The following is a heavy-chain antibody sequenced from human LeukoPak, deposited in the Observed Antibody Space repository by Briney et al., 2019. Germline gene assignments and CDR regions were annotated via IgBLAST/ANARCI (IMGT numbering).Heavy chain of an antibody. D-gene: IGHD3-3*01. V-gene: IGHV3-30*03. J-gene: IGHJ4*02. Sequence: GGSLRLSCAASGFTFSSYSMNWVRQAPGKGLEWVAVISYDGSNKYYADSVKGRFTISRDNSKNTLYLQMNSLRAEDTAVYYCARDRAIFGVGYYFDYWGQGTLVTVSS. CDR1: GFTFSSYS. CDR2: ISYDGSNK. CDR3: ARDRAIFGVGYYFDY.